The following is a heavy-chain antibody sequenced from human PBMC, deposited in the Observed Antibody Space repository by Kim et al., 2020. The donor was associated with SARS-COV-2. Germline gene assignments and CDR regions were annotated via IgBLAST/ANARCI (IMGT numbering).Heavy chain of an antibody. CDR2: ISYDGSNK. CDR3: ARFPDIAAAGMSDYFDY. Sequence: GGSLRLSCAASGFTFSSYAMHWVRQAPGKGLEWVAVISYDGSNKYYADSVKGRFTISRDNSKNTLYLQMNSLRAEDTAVYYCARFPDIAAAGMSDYFDYWGQGTLVTVSS. J-gene: IGHJ4*02. D-gene: IGHD6-13*01. V-gene: IGHV3-30-3*01. CDR1: GFTFSSYA.